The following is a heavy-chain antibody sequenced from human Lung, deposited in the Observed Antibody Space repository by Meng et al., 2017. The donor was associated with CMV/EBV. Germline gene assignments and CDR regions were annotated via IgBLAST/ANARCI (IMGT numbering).Heavy chain of an antibody. J-gene: IGHJ6*02. Sequence: GGSLRLXCAASGFTFGSYGMHWVRQAPGKGLEWVAFIRYDGSNKYYADSVKGRFTISRDNSKNTLYLQMNSLRAEDTAVYYCAKDRLSSSSWYYYYYGMDVWGQGTXVTVSS. CDR2: IRYDGSNK. CDR3: AKDRLSSSSWYYYYYGMDV. D-gene: IGHD6-13*01. V-gene: IGHV3-30*02. CDR1: GFTFGSYG.